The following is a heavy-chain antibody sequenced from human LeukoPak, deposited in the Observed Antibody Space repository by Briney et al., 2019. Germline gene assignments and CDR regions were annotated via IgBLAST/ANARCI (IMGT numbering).Heavy chain of an antibody. Sequence: GGSLRLSCEASTFTFIPGWMSWVRQAPGKGLEWVAMMKRDGSEKLYVDSVRGRFTISRDNAKNSLYLKMDSLRDEDSALYYCASLDSAHPSGVHWGQGTLVTVSS. V-gene: IGHV3-7*01. CDR2: MKRDGSEK. D-gene: IGHD5-18*01. CDR3: ASLDSAHPSGVH. CDR1: TFTFIPGW. J-gene: IGHJ4*02.